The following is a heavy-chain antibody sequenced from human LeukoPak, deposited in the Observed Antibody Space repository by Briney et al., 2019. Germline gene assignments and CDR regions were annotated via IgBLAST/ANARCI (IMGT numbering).Heavy chain of an antibody. V-gene: IGHV1-69*13. CDR3: ARDPRPSYCSSTSCYATNWFDP. D-gene: IGHD2-2*01. J-gene: IGHJ5*02. CDR2: INHIFGTE. Sequence: SVKVSRKASVGTFRSYAISWVRPAPGQGLEWMGGINHIFGTENNPQKFQGRVTITADEYKNTAYLEPSSLRSEDTAVYYCARDPRPSYCSSTSCYATNWFDPWGQGTLVTVSS. CDR1: VGTFRSYA.